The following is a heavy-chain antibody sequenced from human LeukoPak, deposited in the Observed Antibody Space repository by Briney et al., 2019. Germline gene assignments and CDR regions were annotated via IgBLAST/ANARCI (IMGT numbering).Heavy chain of an antibody. D-gene: IGHD7-27*01. CDR3: ARGGIWGGGYYYYYMDV. J-gene: IGHJ6*03. CDR1: GGSISSYY. V-gene: IGHV4-59*08. CDR2: IYYSGST. Sequence: ETLSLTCTVSGGSISSYYWSWIRQPPGKGLEWIGYIYYSGSTNYNPSLKSRVTISVDTSKNQFSLKLSSVTAADTAVYYCARGGIWGGGYYYYYMDVWGKGTTVTVSS.